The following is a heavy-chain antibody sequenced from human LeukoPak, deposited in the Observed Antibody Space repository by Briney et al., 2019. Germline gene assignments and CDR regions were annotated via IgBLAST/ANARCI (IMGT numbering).Heavy chain of an antibody. Sequence: RPGGSLRLSCVASGFTFSSYWMHWVRQAPGKRLVWVSRINSVGSSISYADSVKGRFTISRDNAKNTLYLQMNSLRAEDTALYYCSRGSPATVTVLGYWGQGILVTVSS. D-gene: IGHD4-4*01. CDR1: GFTFSSYW. CDR3: SRGSPATVTVLGY. J-gene: IGHJ4*02. V-gene: IGHV3-74*01. CDR2: INSVGSSI.